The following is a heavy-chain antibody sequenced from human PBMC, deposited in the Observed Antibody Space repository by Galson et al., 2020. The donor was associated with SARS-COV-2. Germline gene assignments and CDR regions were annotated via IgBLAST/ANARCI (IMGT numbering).Heavy chain of an antibody. CDR2: INTNTGNP. D-gene: IGHD3-16*02. CDR1: GYAFTSYA. V-gene: IGHV7-4-1*02. J-gene: IGHJ4*02. CDR3: AKDGVVITFGGVIEVGLDY. Sequence: ASVKVSCKASGYAFTSYAMNWVRQAPGQGLEWMGWINTNTGNPTYAQGFTGGFVFSLDTPVSTAYLQITSLKGEDTAVYYCAKDGVVITFGGVIEVGLDYWGQGTLVTVSS.